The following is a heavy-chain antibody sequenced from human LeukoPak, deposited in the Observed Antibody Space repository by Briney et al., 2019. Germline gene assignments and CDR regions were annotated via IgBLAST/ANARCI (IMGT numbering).Heavy chain of an antibody. CDR2: ISSSSYI. Sequence: GGSLRLSCAASGFTFSSYSMNWVRQAPGKGLEWVSSISSSSYIYYADSVKGRFTTSRDNAKNSLYLQMNSLRAEGTAVYYCARGESYYPYRGDTYYFDYWGQGTLVTVSS. J-gene: IGHJ4*02. V-gene: IGHV3-21*01. D-gene: IGHD1-26*01. CDR3: ARGESYYPYRGDTYYFDY. CDR1: GFTFSSYS.